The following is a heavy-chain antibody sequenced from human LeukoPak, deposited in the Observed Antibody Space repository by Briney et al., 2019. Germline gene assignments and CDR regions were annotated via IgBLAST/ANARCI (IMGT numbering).Heavy chain of an antibody. CDR3: ACLTTADAFDI. V-gene: IGHV4-59*01. D-gene: IGHD3-22*01. J-gene: IGHJ3*02. CDR2: IYDSGST. CDR1: GGSINSYY. Sequence: SETLSLTCTVSGGSINSYYWSWIRQPPGKGLEWIGYIYDSGSTNYNPSLKSRVTISVDTSNNQFSLKLSSVTAADTAVYYCACLTTADAFDIWGQGTMVTVSS.